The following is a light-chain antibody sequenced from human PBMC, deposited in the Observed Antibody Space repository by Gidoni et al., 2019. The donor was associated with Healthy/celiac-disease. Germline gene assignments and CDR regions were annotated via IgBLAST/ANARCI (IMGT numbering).Light chain of an antibody. CDR3: QQFNSYPHEVT. J-gene: IGKJ5*01. V-gene: IGKV1-13*02. Sequence: AIQLTQSPSSLSASVGDRVTITCRASQGISSALAWYQQKPGKAPKLLIHDASSLESGVPSRFSGSGSGTDFTLTISSLQPEDFATYYCQQFNSYPHEVTFGQGTRLEIK. CDR1: QGISSA. CDR2: DAS.